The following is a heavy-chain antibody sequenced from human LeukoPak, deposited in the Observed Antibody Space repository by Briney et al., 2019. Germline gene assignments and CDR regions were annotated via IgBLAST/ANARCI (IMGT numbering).Heavy chain of an antibody. D-gene: IGHD3-10*01. V-gene: IGHV3-23*01. Sequence: PGGSLRLSCAASGFTFSSYAMSWVRQAPGKGLEWVSAISGSGGSTYYADSVKGRFTISRDNAKNSVYLQMNSLRAEDTAVYYCARSPDGVDNWGQGTLVTVSS. J-gene: IGHJ4*02. CDR1: GFTFSSYA. CDR2: ISGSGGST. CDR3: ARSPDGVDN.